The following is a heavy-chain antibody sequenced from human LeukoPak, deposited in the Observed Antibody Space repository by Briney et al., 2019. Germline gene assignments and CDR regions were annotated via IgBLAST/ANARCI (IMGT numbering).Heavy chain of an antibody. J-gene: IGHJ3*02. CDR3: ARLNHYYDSSGYYYAGDDAFDI. Sequence: SETLSLTCAVYGGSFSGYYWSWIRQPPGKGLEWIGEINHSGSTNYNPSLKSRVTISVDTSKNQFSLKLSSVTAADTAVYYCARLNHYYDSSGYYYAGDDAFDIWGQGTMVTVSS. CDR1: GGSFSGYY. V-gene: IGHV4-34*01. D-gene: IGHD3-22*01. CDR2: INHSGST.